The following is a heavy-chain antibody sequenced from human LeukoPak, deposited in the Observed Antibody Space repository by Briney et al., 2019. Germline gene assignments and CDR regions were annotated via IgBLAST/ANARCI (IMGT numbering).Heavy chain of an antibody. V-gene: IGHV4-4*07. CDR2: IYTSGST. Sequence: SETLSLTCTVSGGSISSYYWSWIRQPAGKGLVWIGRIYTSGSTNYNPSLKSRVTMSVDTSKNQFSLKLSSVTAADTAVYYCARGPETGDGFWCFDHCGRGTLVTVSS. D-gene: IGHD7-27*01. CDR1: GGSISSYY. CDR3: ARGPETGDGFWCFDH. J-gene: IGHJ2*01.